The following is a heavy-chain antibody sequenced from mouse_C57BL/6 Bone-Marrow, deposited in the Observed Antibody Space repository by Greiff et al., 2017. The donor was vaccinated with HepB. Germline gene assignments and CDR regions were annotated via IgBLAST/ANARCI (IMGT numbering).Heavy chain of an antibody. J-gene: IGHJ2*01. CDR3: TTPYYSNYVGYFDY. V-gene: IGHV14-1*01. CDR1: GFNIKDYY. Sequence: VQLQQSGAELVRPGASVKLSCTASGFNIKDYYMHWVKQRPEQGLEWIGRIDPEDGDTEYAPKFQGKATITADTSSNTAYLQLSSLTSEDTAVYYCTTPYYSNYVGYFDYWGQGTTLTVSS. CDR2: IDPEDGDT. D-gene: IGHD2-5*01.